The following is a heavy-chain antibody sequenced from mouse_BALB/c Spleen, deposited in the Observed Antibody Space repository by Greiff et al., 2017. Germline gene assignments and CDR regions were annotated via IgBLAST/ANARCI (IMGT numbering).Heavy chain of an antibody. D-gene: IGHD2-4*01. CDR1: GYSFTSYW. Sequence: VQLQQPGAELVRPGASVKLSCKASGYSFTSYWMNWVKQRPGQGLEWIGMIHPSDSETRLNQKFKDKATLTVDKSSSPAYMQLSSPTSEDSAVYYCARGAMMTTKGVVGFDDWGQGTTLTVSS. J-gene: IGHJ2*01. CDR3: ARGAMMTTKGVVGFDD. CDR2: IHPSDSET. V-gene: IGHV1-61*01.